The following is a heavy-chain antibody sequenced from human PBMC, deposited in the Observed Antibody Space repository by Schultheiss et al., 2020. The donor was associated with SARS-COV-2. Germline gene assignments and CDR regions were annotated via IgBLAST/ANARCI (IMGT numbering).Heavy chain of an antibody. V-gene: IGHV3-23*01. CDR3: ARAGYCSSTSCQGFDY. CDR1: GFTFSSYS. D-gene: IGHD2-2*01. J-gene: IGHJ4*02. CDR2: ISGSGGST. Sequence: GGSLRLSCAASGFTFSSYSMNWVRQAPGKGLEWVSAISGSGGSTYYADSVKGRFTISRDNSKNTLYLQMNSLRAEDTAVYYCARAGYCSSTSCQGFDYWGQGTLVTVSS.